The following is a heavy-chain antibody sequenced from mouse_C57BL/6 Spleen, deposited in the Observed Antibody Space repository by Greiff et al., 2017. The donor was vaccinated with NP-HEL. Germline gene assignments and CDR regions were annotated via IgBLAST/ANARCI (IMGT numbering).Heavy chain of an antibody. CDR3: ARGYGSPYYYAMDY. V-gene: IGHV5-17*01. J-gene: IGHJ4*01. CDR1: GFTFSDYG. D-gene: IGHD1-1*01. CDR2: ISSGSSTI. Sequence: EGKLVESGGGLVKPGGSLKLSCAASGFTFSDYGMHWVRQAPEKGLEWVAYISSGSSTIYYADTVKGRFTISRDNAKNTLFLQMTSLRSEDTAMYYCARGYGSPYYYAMDYWGQGTSVTVSS.